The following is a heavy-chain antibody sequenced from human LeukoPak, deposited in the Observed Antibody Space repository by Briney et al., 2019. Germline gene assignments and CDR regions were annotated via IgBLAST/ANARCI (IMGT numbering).Heavy chain of an antibody. J-gene: IGHJ4*02. D-gene: IGHD4-17*01. Sequence: GGSLRLSGAASGFTFSSYAMTWVRQAPGKGLEWVSTISGSGGSTNYADSVKGRFTISRDNSQNTLYLQMNSLRAEDTAVYYCAPRPTVTIDYWGQGTLVTVSS. V-gene: IGHV3-23*01. CDR1: GFTFSSYA. CDR2: ISGSGGST. CDR3: APRPTVTIDY.